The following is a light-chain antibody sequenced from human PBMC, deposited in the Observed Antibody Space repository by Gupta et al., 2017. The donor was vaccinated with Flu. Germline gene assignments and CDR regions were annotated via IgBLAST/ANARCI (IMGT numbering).Light chain of an antibody. CDR3: QQRNNWPLT. CDR1: QSIGSY. J-gene: IGKJ4*01. Sequence: DTVVTQSPATLSLSPGERATLSCRASQSIGSYLARYQKKPGQAPRLLIFDASTRATGVPPRFSGSGSGTDFTLTISGLEPEDSAVYYCQQRNNWPLTFGGGTKVEIK. CDR2: DAS. V-gene: IGKV3-11*01.